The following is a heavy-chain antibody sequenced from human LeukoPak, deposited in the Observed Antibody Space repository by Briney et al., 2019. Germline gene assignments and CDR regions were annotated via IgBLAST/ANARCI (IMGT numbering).Heavy chain of an antibody. CDR2: IYSGGST. V-gene: IGHV3-53*01. CDR1: GFTVNSNF. J-gene: IGHJ6*03. Sequence: GGSLRLSCAASGFTVNSNFMSWVRQAPGKGLEWVSAIYSGGSTYYADSVKGRFTISRDSSKNTLYLQMHSLRAEDTAVYYCATASYCSGGSCYSDYYYYYYMDVWGKGTTVTVSS. D-gene: IGHD2-15*01. CDR3: ATASYCSGGSCYSDYYYYYYMDV.